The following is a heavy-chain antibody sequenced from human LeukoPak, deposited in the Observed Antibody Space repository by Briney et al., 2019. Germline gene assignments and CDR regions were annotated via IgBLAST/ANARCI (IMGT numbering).Heavy chain of an antibody. J-gene: IGHJ4*02. CDR2: INPNSGGT. V-gene: IGHV1-2*02. Sequence: ASVKVSCKASGYTFIGYYMHWVRQAPGQGLEWMGLINPNSGGTNYAQKFQGRVTITRDTTITTAYMELSGLRSDDTAMYFCARGIAARGLRVSADSWGQGTLVTVSS. D-gene: IGHD6-6*01. CDR1: GYTFIGYY. CDR3: ARGIAARGLRVSADS.